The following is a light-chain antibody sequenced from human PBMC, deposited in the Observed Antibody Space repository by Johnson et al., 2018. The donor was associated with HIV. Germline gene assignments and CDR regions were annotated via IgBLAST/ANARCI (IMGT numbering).Light chain of an antibody. CDR2: DRN. CDR1: TSNIGSNS. V-gene: IGLV1-51*01. CDR3: GTWDSSLSVYV. J-gene: IGLJ1*01. Sequence: QAVLTQPPSVSAAPGQKVTISCSGNTSNIGSNSVSWYQHLPGIAPKPLVYDRNKRPSGIPARFSGSKSGTSATMGITVLQTGDEADYYCGTWDSSLSVYVFVTGTKVTVL.